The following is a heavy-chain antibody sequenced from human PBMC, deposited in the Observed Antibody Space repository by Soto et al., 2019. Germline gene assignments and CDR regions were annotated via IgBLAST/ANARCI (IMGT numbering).Heavy chain of an antibody. CDR3: AKDSLGSSRVTMVRGKNAFDI. D-gene: IGHD3-10*01. CDR2: ISGSGGST. V-gene: IGHV3-23*01. J-gene: IGHJ3*02. Sequence: GGSLRLSCAASGFTFSSYAMSWVRQAPGKGLEWVSAISGSGGSTYYADSVKGRFTISRDNSKNTLYLQMNSLRAEDTAVYYCAKDSLGSSRVTMVRGKNAFDIWGQGTMVTVSS. CDR1: GFTFSSYA.